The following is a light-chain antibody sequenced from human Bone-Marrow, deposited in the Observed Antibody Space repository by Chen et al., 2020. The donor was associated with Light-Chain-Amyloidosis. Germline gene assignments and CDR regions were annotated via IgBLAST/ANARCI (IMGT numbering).Light chain of an antibody. CDR3: QTWGSGFHVL. J-gene: IGLJ2*01. Sequence: QLVLTQSPSASASLGASVKPTCILSSGHRTYPIAWHQRQPGKGPRYLMLVNQDGTHTKGDGIPDRFSGSSSGAERYLTISSLRSEDEADYYCQTWGSGFHVLFGGGTRLSVL. V-gene: IGLV4-69*01. CDR2: VNQDGTH. CDR1: SGHRTYP.